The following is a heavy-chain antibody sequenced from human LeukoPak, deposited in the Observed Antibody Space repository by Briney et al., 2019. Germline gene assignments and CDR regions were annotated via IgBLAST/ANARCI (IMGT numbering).Heavy chain of an antibody. CDR2: IYPGDSDT. Sequence: GESLKISCKGSGYSFSTYWIGWVRQMPGKGLEWMGIIYPGDSDTRYSPSFQGQVTISADRSISTAYLQWSSLRASDTAIYYCARSLVAAALWSAVDVWGQGTVVTVTS. J-gene: IGHJ3*01. D-gene: IGHD2-2*01. V-gene: IGHV5-51*01. CDR1: GYSFSTYW. CDR3: ARSLVAAALWSAVDV.